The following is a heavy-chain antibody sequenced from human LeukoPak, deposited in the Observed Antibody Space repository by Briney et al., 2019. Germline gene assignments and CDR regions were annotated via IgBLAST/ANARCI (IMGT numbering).Heavy chain of an antibody. CDR3: ARSRRPRGFWSGYDAS. J-gene: IGHJ5*02. Sequence: GGSLRLSCAASGFTFSTHGMHWVRQAPGKGLEWVAVIWYDGSKKYYADSVRGRFTISRDNSKNTLYLQMNSLRAEDTAVYYCARSRRPRGFWSGYDASWGQGTLVTVSS. CDR2: IWYDGSKK. CDR1: GFTFSTHG. V-gene: IGHV3-33*01. D-gene: IGHD3-3*01.